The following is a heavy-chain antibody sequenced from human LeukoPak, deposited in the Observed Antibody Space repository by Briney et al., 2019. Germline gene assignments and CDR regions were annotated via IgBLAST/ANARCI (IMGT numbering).Heavy chain of an antibody. D-gene: IGHD3-10*01. Sequence: GASVKVSCKASGYTFTGYYIHWVRQAPGQGLEWMGWINPNSGGTNYAQKFQGRVTMTRDTSISTAYMELSRLRSDDTAVYYCARSAVSGPYYMDVWGKGTTVTVSS. V-gene: IGHV1-2*02. CDR2: INPNSGGT. CDR1: GYTFTGYY. J-gene: IGHJ6*03. CDR3: ARSAVSGPYYMDV.